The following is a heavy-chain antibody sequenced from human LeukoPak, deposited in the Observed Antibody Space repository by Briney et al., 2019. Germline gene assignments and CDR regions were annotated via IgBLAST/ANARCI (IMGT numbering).Heavy chain of an antibody. CDR2: IRSKAYGATT. Sequence: GGSLRLSCTASGFTFGDYTMSWFRQAPGKGLEWVGFIRSKAYGATTEYAASVKGRFTISRDDSKSIAYLQMNSLKTEDTAVYYCTRDALMLMFDYWGQGTLVTVSS. J-gene: IGHJ4*02. CDR3: TRDALMLMFDY. D-gene: IGHD2-8*01. V-gene: IGHV3-49*03. CDR1: GFTFGDYT.